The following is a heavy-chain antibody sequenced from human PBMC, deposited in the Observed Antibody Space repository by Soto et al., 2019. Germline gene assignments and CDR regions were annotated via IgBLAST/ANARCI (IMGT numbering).Heavy chain of an antibody. D-gene: IGHD3-22*01. Sequence: SVKVSCKASGGTFSSYAISWVRQAPGQGLEWMGGIIPIFGTANYAQKFQGRVTITADESTSTAYMELSSLRSEDTAVYYCARGLSSGLLGEVDYYYGMDVWGQGTTVTVSS. CDR3: ARGLSSGLLGEVDYYYGMDV. CDR2: IIPIFGTA. CDR1: GGTFSSYA. V-gene: IGHV1-69*13. J-gene: IGHJ6*02.